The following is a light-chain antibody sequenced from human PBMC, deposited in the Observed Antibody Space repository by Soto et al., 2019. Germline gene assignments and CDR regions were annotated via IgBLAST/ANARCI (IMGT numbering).Light chain of an antibody. V-gene: IGKV1D-12*01. Sequence: DIQMTQSPSYVSSSIGDRFAISFRASQDIRSWLAWYQQKPGKAPKLLIYAASSLQRGVPSRFSGSGSGTNFTLTISSLQAEDFATYYCQQAKSPGAFGQGTKVDIK. CDR3: QQAKSPGA. J-gene: IGKJ1*01. CDR1: QDIRSW. CDR2: AAS.